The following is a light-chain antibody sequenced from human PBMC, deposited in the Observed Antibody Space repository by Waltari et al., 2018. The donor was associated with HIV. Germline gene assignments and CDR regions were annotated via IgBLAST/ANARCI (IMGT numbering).Light chain of an antibody. Sequence: EFVLTQSPATLSLSPGERATLSCRASQSVSVYLAWYQQKPGQAPRLLINDTSKRATGIPARFSGSGSGTDFTLTISSLEPEDFAVYYCQQRSKWTFGQGTRVELK. V-gene: IGKV3-11*01. CDR3: QQRSKWT. J-gene: IGKJ1*01. CDR1: QSVSVY. CDR2: DTS.